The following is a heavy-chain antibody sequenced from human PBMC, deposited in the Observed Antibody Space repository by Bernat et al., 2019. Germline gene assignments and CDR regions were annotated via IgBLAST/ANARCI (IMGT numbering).Heavy chain of an antibody. CDR1: GFTFSSYA. Sequence: EVQLLESGGGLVQPGGSLRLSCAASGFTFSSYAMSWVRQAPGKGLEWVSAISGSGGSTYYADSVKGRFTISRDNSKNTLYLQMNSLRAEDTAVYYCASHQGGIVVVPAARVFDPWGQGTLVTVSS. V-gene: IGHV3-23*01. CDR3: ASHQGGIVVVPAARVFDP. J-gene: IGHJ5*02. CDR2: ISGSGGST. D-gene: IGHD2-2*01.